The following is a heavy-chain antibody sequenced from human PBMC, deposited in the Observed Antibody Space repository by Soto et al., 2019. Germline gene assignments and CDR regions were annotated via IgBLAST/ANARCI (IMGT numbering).Heavy chain of an antibody. CDR3: ARGTGGATSSGKDQFDY. CDR2: IKQDGSEK. D-gene: IGHD1-26*01. J-gene: IGHJ4*02. V-gene: IGHV3-7*01. Sequence: EVQLVESGGGLLQPGGSLRLSCAGSGFIFGNFWMTWVRQAPGKGLEWVANIKQDGSEKYYVDSVKGRFTISRDNVKNSLYLQMNSLRSEDTAVYYCARGTGGATSSGKDQFDYWGQGTLVPVSS. CDR1: GFIFGNFW.